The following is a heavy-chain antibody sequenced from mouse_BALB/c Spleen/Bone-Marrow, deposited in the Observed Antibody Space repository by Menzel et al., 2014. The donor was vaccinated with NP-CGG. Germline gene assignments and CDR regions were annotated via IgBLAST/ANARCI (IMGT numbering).Heavy chain of an antibody. V-gene: IGHV5-4*02. J-gene: IGHJ3*01. CDR3: VRDGDYRYACFTY. CDR2: ISDGGTYT. CDR1: GFTFSDYY. D-gene: IGHD2-14*01. Sequence: EVKSVESGGGLVKPGGSLKLSCAASGFTFSDYYIYWVRQTPEKRLEWVATISDGGTYTYYPDTVKGRFTISRDNAKNNLYLQMNGLKSEDTAMYYCVRDGDYRYACFTYWGQGTLVTVSA.